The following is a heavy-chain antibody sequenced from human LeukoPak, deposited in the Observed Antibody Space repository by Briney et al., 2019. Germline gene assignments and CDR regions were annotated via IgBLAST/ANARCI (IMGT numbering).Heavy chain of an antibody. CDR3: ARRSFGFTSGIAAAGQNDY. D-gene: IGHD6-13*01. J-gene: IGHJ4*02. V-gene: IGHV3-11*04. CDR1: GFTFSDYY. Sequence: GGSLRLSCAASGFTFSDYYMSWIRQAPGKGLEWVSYISSSGSTIYYADSVKGRFTISRDNAKNSLYLQMNSLRAEDTAVYYCARRSFGFTSGIAAAGQNDYWGQGTLVTVSS. CDR2: ISSSGSTI.